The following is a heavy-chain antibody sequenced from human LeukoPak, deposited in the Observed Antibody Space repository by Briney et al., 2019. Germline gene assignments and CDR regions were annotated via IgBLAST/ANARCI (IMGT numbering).Heavy chain of an antibody. Sequence: GESLKISCAASGFTLRSYAMSWARQAPGKGPQWVSGISASGGRTYYADSVKGRFTISRDTSRNTLYLQMDSLRADDTAVYYCGKDPNGDYVGAFDMWGQGTTVTVSS. J-gene: IGHJ3*02. CDR3: GKDPNGDYVGAFDM. CDR1: GFTLRSYA. CDR2: ISASGGRT. V-gene: IGHV3-23*01. D-gene: IGHD4-17*01.